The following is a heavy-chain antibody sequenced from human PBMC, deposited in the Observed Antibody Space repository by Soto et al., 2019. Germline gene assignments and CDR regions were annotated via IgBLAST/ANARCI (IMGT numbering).Heavy chain of an antibody. Sequence: PSETLSLTCTVSGGSISSYYWSWIRQPPGKGLEWIGYIYYSGSTNYNPSLKSRVTISVDTSKNQFSLKLSSVTAADTAVYYCARGDYGYFDYWGQGTLVTVSS. D-gene: IGHD4-17*01. J-gene: IGHJ4*02. CDR3: ARGDYGYFDY. CDR1: GGSISSYY. CDR2: IYYSGST. V-gene: IGHV4-59*01.